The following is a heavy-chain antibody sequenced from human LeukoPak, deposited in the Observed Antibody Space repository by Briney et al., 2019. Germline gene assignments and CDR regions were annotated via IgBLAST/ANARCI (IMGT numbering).Heavy chain of an antibody. CDR1: GCTFSGSA. CDR2: IRSKANSYAT. V-gene: IGHV3-73*01. CDR3: TVPAANTTFDY. Sequence: GGSLRLSCAASGCTFSGSAMHWVRQASGKGLEWVGRIRSKANSYATAYAASVKGRFTISRDDSKNTAYLQMNSLKTEDTAVYYCTVPAANTTFDYWGQGTLVTVSS. D-gene: IGHD2-2*01. J-gene: IGHJ4*02.